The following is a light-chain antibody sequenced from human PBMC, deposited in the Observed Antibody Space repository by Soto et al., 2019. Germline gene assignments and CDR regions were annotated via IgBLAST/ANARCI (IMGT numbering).Light chain of an antibody. V-gene: IGKV4-1*01. CDR2: WAS. Sequence: IVMTQSPDSLAVSLGERATINCKSSQSVLYSSNNKNYLAWYQQTPGQPPKLLIYWASTRESGVPDRFSGSWSGTDFTLTISSLQAEDVAVYYCQQYYSTPGTFGQGTKLEIK. CDR3: QQYYSTPGT. J-gene: IGKJ2*02. CDR1: QSVLYSSNNKNY.